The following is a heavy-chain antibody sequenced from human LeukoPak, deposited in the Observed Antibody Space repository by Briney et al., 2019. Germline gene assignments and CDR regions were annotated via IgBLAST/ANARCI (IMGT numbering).Heavy chain of an antibody. CDR1: GFTFSRDW. D-gene: IGHD2-2*01. Sequence: GGSLRISCAASGFTFSRDWMSWVRQAPGKGLEWVANIKQDGSDKNYVDPVKGRFTISRDNAKNSLYLQMNSLRAEDTAVYYCARDSGYCSSFSCYGDAFDIWGQGTMVTVSS. V-gene: IGHV3-7*03. CDR3: ARDSGYCSSFSCYGDAFDI. CDR2: IKQDGSDK. J-gene: IGHJ3*02.